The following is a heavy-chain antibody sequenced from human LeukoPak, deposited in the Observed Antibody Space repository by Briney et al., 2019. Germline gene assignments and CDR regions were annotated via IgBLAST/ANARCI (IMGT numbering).Heavy chain of an antibody. Sequence: GESLKISCKGSGYSFTNYWIGWVRQMPGKGLEWMGIIYPGDSDTRYSPSFQGQVTIPADKSISTAYLQWSSLEASAHAMEYFAGREGGWYLDYWGQGTLVTVSS. D-gene: IGHD6-19*01. J-gene: IGHJ4*02. CDR2: IYPGDSDT. CDR3: AGREGGWYLDY. V-gene: IGHV5-51*01. CDR1: GYSFTNYW.